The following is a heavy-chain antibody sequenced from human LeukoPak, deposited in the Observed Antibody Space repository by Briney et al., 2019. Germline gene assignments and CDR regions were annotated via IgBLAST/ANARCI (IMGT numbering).Heavy chain of an antibody. V-gene: IGHV3-23*01. CDR2: INESPPRT. CDR1: GFSISSNG. J-gene: IGHJ6*02. D-gene: IGHD2-8*02. Sequence: GGSLRLSCAGSGFSISSNGMSWVRQAPGKGLEWVSAINESPPRTYYADSVKGRFTISRDDSKNTLYLQMNSLIAEDTAIYYCAKRQRLVKVYYGMDVWGQGTTVIVSS. CDR3: AKRQRLVKVYYGMDV.